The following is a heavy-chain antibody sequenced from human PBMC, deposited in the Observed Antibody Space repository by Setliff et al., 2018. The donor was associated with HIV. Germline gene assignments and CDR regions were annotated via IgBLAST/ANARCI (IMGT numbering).Heavy chain of an antibody. D-gene: IGHD2-15*01. CDR2: VYPVDSDS. CDR3: ARQAVDCSGGTCYSTSAFDY. V-gene: IGHV5-51*01. Sequence: PGESLKISCRGSGYNFASHWIAWVRQMPGKGLEWMGIVYPVDSDSRYSPSFQGQVTISADKSVSTAYLQWSSLEASDTAMYYCARQAVDCSGGTCYSTSAFDYWGQGTLVTVSS. CDR1: GYNFASHW. J-gene: IGHJ4*02.